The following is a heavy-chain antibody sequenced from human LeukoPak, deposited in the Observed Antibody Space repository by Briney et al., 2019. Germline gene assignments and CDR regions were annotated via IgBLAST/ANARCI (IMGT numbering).Heavy chain of an antibody. CDR1: GFTFSSYG. CDR2: IRYDGSNK. Sequence: PGGSLRLSCAASGFTFSSYGMHWVRQAPGKGLEWVAFIRYDGSNKYYADSVKGRFTISRDNSRNTLYLQMNSLRAEDTAVYYCAKGRQQRGALDIWGQGTMVTVSS. V-gene: IGHV3-30*02. J-gene: IGHJ3*02. CDR3: AKGRQQRGALDI. D-gene: IGHD6-13*01.